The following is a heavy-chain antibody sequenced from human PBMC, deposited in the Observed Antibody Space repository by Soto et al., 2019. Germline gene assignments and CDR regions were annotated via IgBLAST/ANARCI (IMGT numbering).Heavy chain of an antibody. CDR3: ARRSHLNYDFWSGYYTGWFDP. D-gene: IGHD3-3*01. CDR1: GGSISSSSYY. CDR2: IYYSGST. V-gene: IGHV4-39*01. J-gene: IGHJ5*02. Sequence: SETLSLTCTVSGGSISSSSYYWGWIRQPPGKGLEWIGSIYYSGSTYYNPSLKSRVTISVDTSKNQFSLKLSSVTAADTAVYYCARRSHLNYDFWSGYYTGWFDPWGQGTLVTVSS.